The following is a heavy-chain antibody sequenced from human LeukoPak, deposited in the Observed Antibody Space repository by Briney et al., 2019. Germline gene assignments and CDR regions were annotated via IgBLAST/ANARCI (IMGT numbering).Heavy chain of an antibody. V-gene: IGHV4-4*07. CDR1: GRSVSRYY. CDR3: ARAYVWGSYRYAGFDY. Sequence: SDPLSLTCTVSGRSVSRYYWGWVRQPAGKRLECIGRIYTSGRTNYSPSLKSRVTMSVDTSKNQSSLKLSSVPAAETAVYYCARAYVWGSYRYAGFDYWGQGTLVTVSS. D-gene: IGHD3-16*02. CDR2: IYTSGRT. J-gene: IGHJ4*02.